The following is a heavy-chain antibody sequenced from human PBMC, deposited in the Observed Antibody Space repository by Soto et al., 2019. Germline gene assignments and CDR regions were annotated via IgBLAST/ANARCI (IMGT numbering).Heavy chain of an antibody. Sequence: QVQLQESGPGLVKPSGTLSLTCAVSGGSISSSNWWSWVRQPPGKGLEWIGEIYHSGSTNYNPSLKSRVTISVDKSNNQFALKLSSVTAADTAVYYCAKSFMRYGDYEVRWFDPWGQGTLVTVSS. D-gene: IGHD4-17*01. CDR2: IYHSGST. CDR1: GGSISSSNW. CDR3: AKSFMRYGDYEVRWFDP. V-gene: IGHV4-4*02. J-gene: IGHJ5*02.